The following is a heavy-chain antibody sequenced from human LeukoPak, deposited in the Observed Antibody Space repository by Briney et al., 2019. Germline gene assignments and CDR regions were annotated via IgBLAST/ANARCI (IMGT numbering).Heavy chain of an antibody. J-gene: IGHJ6*03. V-gene: IGHV3-23*01. CDR1: GFTFSSYA. D-gene: IGHD6-13*01. Sequence: GGSLRLSCAASGFTFSSYAMSWVRQAPGKGLEWVSAISGSGGSTYYADSVKGRFTISRDNSKNTLYLQMNSLRAEDTAVYYCAKTPIRGSSRFPAYYYYMDVWGKGTTVTISS. CDR2: ISGSGGST. CDR3: AKTPIRGSSRFPAYYYYMDV.